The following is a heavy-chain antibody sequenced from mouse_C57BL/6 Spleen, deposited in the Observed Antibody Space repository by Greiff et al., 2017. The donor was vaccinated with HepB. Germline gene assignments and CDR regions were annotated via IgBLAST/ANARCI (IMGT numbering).Heavy chain of an antibody. D-gene: IGHD2-2*01. V-gene: IGHV1-55*01. J-gene: IGHJ3*01. CDR1: GYTFTSYW. Sequence: QVQLQQPGAELVKPGASVKMSCKASGYTFTSYWITWVKQRPGQGLEWIGDIYPGSGSTNYNEKFKSKATLTVDKPSSTAYMQLSSLTSEDSAVYYCAREGGYDVWFAYWGQGTLVTVSA. CDR3: AREGGYDVWFAY. CDR2: IYPGSGST.